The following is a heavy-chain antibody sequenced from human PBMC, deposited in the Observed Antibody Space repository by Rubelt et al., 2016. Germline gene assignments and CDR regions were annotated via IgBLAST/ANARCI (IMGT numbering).Heavy chain of an antibody. CDR1: VSSNSAT. V-gene: IGHV6-1*01. CDR3: ARAAAAYVFKIDF. CDR2: TYYKSKWYN. D-gene: IGHD6-25*01. Sequence: VSSNSATWIWIRQSPSRGLEWLGRTYYKSKWYNDYAVSVKSRISINPDTSKNQFSLQLDSVTPDDTAMYYCARAAAAYVFKIDFWGQGSPVIVSS. J-gene: IGHJ4*02.